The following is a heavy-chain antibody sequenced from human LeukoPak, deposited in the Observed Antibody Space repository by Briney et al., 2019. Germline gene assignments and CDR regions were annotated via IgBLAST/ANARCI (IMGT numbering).Heavy chain of an antibody. Sequence: ASVKVSCKASGNTFTGYYIHWVRQAPGQGLEWMGWINPNSGGTSYAQQFQDRVTMTRDTSISTAYMELSRLRSDDTAVYYCARDGPVTGTYYFDYWGQGTLVTVSS. CDR2: INPNSGGT. CDR3: ARDGPVTGTYYFDY. CDR1: GNTFTGYY. D-gene: IGHD1-7*01. J-gene: IGHJ4*02. V-gene: IGHV1-2*02.